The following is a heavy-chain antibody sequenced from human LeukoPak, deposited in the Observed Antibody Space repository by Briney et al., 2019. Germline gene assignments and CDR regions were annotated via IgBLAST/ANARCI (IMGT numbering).Heavy chain of an antibody. CDR2: INLKSGDT. D-gene: IGHD2-21*02. CDR3: AREGRHCGGDCYSFDS. Sequence: GASVKVSCKASAYTFTDSYMHWAPQTSGQGLQYLACINLKSGDTKYAQKFQGRVSMTRDTSIYTAYMDLRSLTSDDTAVYYCAREGRHCGGDCYSFDSWGQGTLVTVSS. J-gene: IGHJ4*02. V-gene: IGHV1-2*02. CDR1: AYTFTDSY.